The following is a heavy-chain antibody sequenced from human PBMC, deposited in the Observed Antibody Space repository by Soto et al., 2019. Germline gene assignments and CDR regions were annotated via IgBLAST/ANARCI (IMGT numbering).Heavy chain of an antibody. V-gene: IGHV1-2*02. CDR3: ARARYYDSSGYYHEPWYYFDY. J-gene: IGHJ4*02. D-gene: IGHD3-22*01. CDR1: GYTFTGYY. Sequence: ASVKVSCKASGYTFTGYYMHWVRQAPGQGLEWMGWINPNSGGTNYAQKFQGRVTMTRDTSISTAYMELSRLRSDDTAVYYCARARYYDSSGYYHEPWYYFDYWGQGTLVTVPQ. CDR2: INPNSGGT.